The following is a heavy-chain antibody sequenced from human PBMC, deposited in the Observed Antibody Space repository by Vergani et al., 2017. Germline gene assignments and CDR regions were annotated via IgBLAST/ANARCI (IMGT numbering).Heavy chain of an antibody. CDR3: ARGGLRFGGLSAHFDY. CDR2: ISSSSSTI. CDR1: GFTFSSYS. V-gene: IGHV3-48*01. J-gene: IGHJ4*02. Sequence: EVQLVESGGGLVQPGGSLRLSCAASGFTFSSYSMNWVRQAPGKGLEWVSYISSSSSTIYYADSVKGRFTISRDNAKNSLYLQMNSLRAEDTAVYYCARGGLRFGGLSAHFDYWGQGTLVTVSS. D-gene: IGHD3-16*02.